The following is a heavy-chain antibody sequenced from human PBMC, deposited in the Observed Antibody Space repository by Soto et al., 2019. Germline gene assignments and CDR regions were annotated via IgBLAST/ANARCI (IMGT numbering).Heavy chain of an antibody. V-gene: IGHV3-30-3*01. CDR1: GFTFSSYA. CDR2: ISYDGSNK. Sequence: QVQLVESGGGVVQPGRSLRLSCAASGFTFSSYAMHWVRQAPGKGLEWVAVISYDGSNKYYADSVKGRFTISRDNSKNTLYLQMNSLIAEDTAVYYCARDSAAITMIVVGIDYWGQGILVTVSS. J-gene: IGHJ4*02. D-gene: IGHD3-22*01. CDR3: ARDSAAITMIVVGIDY.